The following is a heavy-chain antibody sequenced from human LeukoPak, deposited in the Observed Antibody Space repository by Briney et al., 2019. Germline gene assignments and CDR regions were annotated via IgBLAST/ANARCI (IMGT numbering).Heavy chain of an antibody. V-gene: IGHV3-33*01. D-gene: IGHD3-22*01. CDR3: VTGAYYYYDH. J-gene: IGHJ4*02. Sequence: GSLRLSCAASGFTFSTYGMHWVRQAPGKGLEWVAVAYDDGSNKYYADSVKGRFTISKDNSKNTLYVEMNSLRVDDTAVYYCVTGAYYYYDHWGQGTLVTVSS. CDR1: GFTFSTYG. CDR2: AYDDGSNK.